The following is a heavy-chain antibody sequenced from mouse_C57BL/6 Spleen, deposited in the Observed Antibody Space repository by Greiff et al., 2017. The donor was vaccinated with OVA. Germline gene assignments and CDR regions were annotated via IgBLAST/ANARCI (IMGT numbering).Heavy chain of an antibody. Sequence: QVQLQESGPELVKPGASVKISCKASGYAFSSYWMNWVKQRPGKGLEWIGRIYPGDGDTNYNGKFKGKATLTAYKTTSTPYLQLISLTSEDAAVYVCAKDCYGWFAYWGQGTLVTVSA. D-gene: IGHD2-3*01. CDR2: IYPGDGDT. J-gene: IGHJ3*01. CDR3: AKDCYGWFAY. CDR1: GYAFSSYW. V-gene: IGHV1-82*01.